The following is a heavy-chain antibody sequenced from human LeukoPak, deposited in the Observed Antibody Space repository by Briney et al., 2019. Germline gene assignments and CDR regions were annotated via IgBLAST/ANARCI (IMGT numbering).Heavy chain of an antibody. D-gene: IGHD3-22*01. J-gene: IGHJ4*02. CDR1: GVSISGYY. CDR3: ARVRGYYDSSGYDY. V-gene: IGHV4-59*01. Sequence: SGTLSLTCTVSGVSISGYYWNWIRQPPGKGLEWIGYIYYSGTTNYNPSLKSRVTISVDTSKNQFSLKLSSVTAADTAVYYCARVRGYYDSSGYDYWGQGTLVTVSS. CDR2: IYYSGTT.